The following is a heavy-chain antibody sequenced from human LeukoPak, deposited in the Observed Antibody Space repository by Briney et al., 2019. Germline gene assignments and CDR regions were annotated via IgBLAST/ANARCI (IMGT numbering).Heavy chain of an antibody. D-gene: IGHD4-17*01. J-gene: IGHJ4*02. CDR1: GYTFTSYY. Sequence: ASVKVSCKASGYTFTSYYIHWVRQAPGQGLEWMGIINPSGGITNYAQMFQGRVTMTRDMSTSTVYMELSSLRSEDTAVYYCARYGHSPYFDYWGQGTLVTVSS. CDR2: INPSGGIT. CDR3: ARYGHSPYFDY. V-gene: IGHV1-46*01.